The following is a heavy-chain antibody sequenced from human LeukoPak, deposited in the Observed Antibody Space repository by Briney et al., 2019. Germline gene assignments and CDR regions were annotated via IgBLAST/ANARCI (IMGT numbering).Heavy chain of an antibody. J-gene: IGHJ4*02. CDR3: ARVVVIPTTPPPYYFDH. Sequence: SETLSLTCIVSGGSISSDYWSWIRQPPGKGLEWIGCIYYSGSTIYNPSLKSRVTISVDTSKNQFSLKLSSVTAADTAVYYCARVVVIPTTPPPYYFDHWGQGTLVTVSS. D-gene: IGHD2-21*01. CDR2: IYYSGST. V-gene: IGHV4-59*01. CDR1: GGSISSDY.